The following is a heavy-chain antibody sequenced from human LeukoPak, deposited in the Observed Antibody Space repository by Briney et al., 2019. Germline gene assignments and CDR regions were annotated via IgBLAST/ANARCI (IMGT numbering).Heavy chain of an antibody. D-gene: IGHD6-19*01. V-gene: IGHV4-61*01. Sequence: SETLSLTCTVSGGSISSGSYYWSWIRQPPGKGLEWIGYIYYSGSTNYNPSLKSRVTISVDTSKNQFSLKLSSVTAADTAVYYCARGGSGWFPYYFDYWGQGTLVTVSS. CDR1: GGSISSGSYY. J-gene: IGHJ4*02. CDR3: ARGGSGWFPYYFDY. CDR2: IYYSGST.